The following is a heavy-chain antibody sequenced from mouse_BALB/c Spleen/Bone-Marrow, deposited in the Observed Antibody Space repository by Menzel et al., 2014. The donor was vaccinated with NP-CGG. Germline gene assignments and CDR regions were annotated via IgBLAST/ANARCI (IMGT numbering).Heavy chain of an antibody. J-gene: IGHJ2*01. CDR2: IDPESGNI. CDR1: GFNIKDTY. Sequence: EVQLQQSGAELVKPGASVKLSCTASGFNIKDTYIHWVKRRPEQGLEWIGRIDPESGNIKYDPKFQVKATITADTSSNTAYLQLSSLTSEDTAVYYCTRRGFDFWGQGTTLTVSS. CDR3: TRRGFDF. V-gene: IGHV14-3*02.